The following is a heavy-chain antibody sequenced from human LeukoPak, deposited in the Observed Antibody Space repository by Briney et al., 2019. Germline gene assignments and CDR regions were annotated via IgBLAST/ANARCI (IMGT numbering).Heavy chain of an antibody. V-gene: IGHV4-59*02. CDR1: GDSVSNYS. CDR3: ARKRSYDL. D-gene: IGHD3-16*01. CDR2: IYYSESA. Sequence: SETLSLTCTDSGDSVSNYSLSWIRQPPGKRLEWIGCIYYSESATYNPSLKSRVTISLDTSKNQFFLKLSSVTAADTAVYYCARKRSYDLWGQGTLVTVSS. J-gene: IGHJ4*02.